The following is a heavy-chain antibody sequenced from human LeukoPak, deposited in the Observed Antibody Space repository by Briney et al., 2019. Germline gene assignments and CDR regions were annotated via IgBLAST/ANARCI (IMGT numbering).Heavy chain of an antibody. CDR1: GFTFSSYG. CDR3: AKVAGPHESTDY. J-gene: IGHJ4*02. V-gene: IGHV3-30*18. CDR2: ISYDGSNK. Sequence: PGRSLRLSCAASGFTFSSYGMHCVRQAPGKGLEWVAVISYDGSNKYYADSVKGRFTISRDNSKNTLYLQMNSLRAEDTAVYYCAKVAGPHESTDYWGQGTLVTVSS.